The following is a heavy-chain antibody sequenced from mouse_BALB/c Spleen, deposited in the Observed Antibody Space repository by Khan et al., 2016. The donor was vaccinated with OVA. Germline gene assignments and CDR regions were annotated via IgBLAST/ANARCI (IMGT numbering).Heavy chain of an antibody. Sequence: QVQLKESGPGLVAPSQSLSITCTISGFSLTNYGVHWVRQPPGKGLEWLVVIWSDGSTTYNSALKSRLTISKDNSQRQVFLKMNSLQTDDTAMYCCARQPYYHYNSMDYRGQGTSVTVSS. J-gene: IGHJ4*01. CDR3: ARQPYYHYNSMDY. CDR2: IWSDGST. D-gene: IGHD2-10*01. CDR1: GFSLTNYG. V-gene: IGHV2-6-1*01.